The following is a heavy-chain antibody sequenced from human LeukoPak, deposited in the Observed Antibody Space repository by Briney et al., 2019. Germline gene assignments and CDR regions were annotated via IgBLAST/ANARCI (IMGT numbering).Heavy chain of an antibody. J-gene: IGHJ4*02. Sequence: GGSLRLSCAASGFTVSSNYMSWVRQAPGRGLEWVSVIYSGGSTYYGDSVKGRFTISRDNSKNTLYLQMDSLRAEDTAVYYCARGYSYGYARYFDYWGQGTLVTVSS. D-gene: IGHD5-18*01. CDR1: GFTVSSNY. V-gene: IGHV3-66*01. CDR3: ARGYSYGYARYFDY. CDR2: IYSGGST.